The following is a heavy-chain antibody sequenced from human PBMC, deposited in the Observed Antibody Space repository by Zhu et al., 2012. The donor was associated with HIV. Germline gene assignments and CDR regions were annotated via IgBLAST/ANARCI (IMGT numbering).Heavy chain of an antibody. CDR1: GSSINTANY. CDR2: IYRSGAT. V-gene: IGHV4-38-2*01. D-gene: IGHD2-21*01. Sequence: QVQVQGSGPGLVKPSETLSLTCDVYGSSINTANYWGWIRQPPGKGLEWIANIYRSGATYYNPSLRSRATISMDRSRNLFFLTLNSVTAADTAIYFCARTGDDNHHASFDIWDQGTLVTVSS. CDR3: ARTGDDNHHASFDI. J-gene: IGHJ4*01.